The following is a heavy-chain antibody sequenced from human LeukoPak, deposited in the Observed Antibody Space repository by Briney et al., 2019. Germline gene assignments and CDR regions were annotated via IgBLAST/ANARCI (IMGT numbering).Heavy chain of an antibody. Sequence: GGSLRLSCAASGFTFSSYGMHWVRQAPGKGLEWVAVIWYDGSNKYYADSVKGRFTISRDNSKNTLYLQMNSLRAEDTAVYYCARDLNAYPEGNWGQGTLVTVSS. CDR1: GFTFSSYG. D-gene: IGHD1-1*01. CDR2: IWYDGSNK. J-gene: IGHJ4*02. V-gene: IGHV3-33*01. CDR3: ARDLNAYPEGN.